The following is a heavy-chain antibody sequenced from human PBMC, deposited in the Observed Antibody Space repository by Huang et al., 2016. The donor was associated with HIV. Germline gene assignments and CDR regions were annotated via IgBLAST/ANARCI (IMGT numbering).Heavy chain of an antibody. CDR1: GGLFSTHY. V-gene: IGHV4-34*02. Sequence: QVRLQQWGGGLVRPSETLSRTCAVYGGLFSTHYWSWIRQSPGKGLELIAEIKYNGHANFNPSLRSRVSNSVDTSKNQFALKVTSVTAADTAIYYCARGRDTTEMDTVDDALDVWDQGTLVIVSS. CDR3: ARGRDTTEMDTVDDALDV. CDR2: IKYNGHA. D-gene: IGHD1-1*01. J-gene: IGHJ3*01.